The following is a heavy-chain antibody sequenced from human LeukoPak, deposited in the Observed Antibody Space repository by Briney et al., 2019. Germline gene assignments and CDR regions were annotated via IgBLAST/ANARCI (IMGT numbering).Heavy chain of an antibody. V-gene: IGHV4-59*01. J-gene: IGHJ6*02. CDR1: GGSISSYC. D-gene: IGHD6-13*01. Sequence: SETLSLTCTVSGGSISSYCWSWIRQPPGKGLEWIGYIYYSGSTNYNPSLKSRVTISVDTSKNQFSLKLSSVTAADTAVYYCARDGIAAAGRENYYYYGMDVWGQGTTVTVSS. CDR3: ARDGIAAAGRENYYYYGMDV. CDR2: IYYSGST.